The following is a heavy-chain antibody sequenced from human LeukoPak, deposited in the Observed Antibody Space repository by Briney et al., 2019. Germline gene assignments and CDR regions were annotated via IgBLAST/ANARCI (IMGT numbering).Heavy chain of an antibody. D-gene: IGHD3-22*01. CDR1: GFTVSSNY. J-gene: IGHJ6*02. CDR3: ANRLDYYYDSSGYYGAYGMDV. V-gene: IGHV3-23*01. CDR2: ISGSGGST. Sequence: GGSLRLSCAVSGFTVSSNYMSWVRQPPGKGLEWVSAISGSGGSTYYADSVKGRFTISRDNPKNTLYLQMNSLRAEDTAVYYCANRLDYYYDSSGYYGAYGMDVWGQGTTVTVSS.